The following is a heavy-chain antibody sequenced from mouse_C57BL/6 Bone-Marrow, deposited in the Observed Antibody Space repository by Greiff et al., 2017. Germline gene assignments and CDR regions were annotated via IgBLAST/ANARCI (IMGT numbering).Heavy chain of an antibody. CDR2: IWSDGST. Sequence: QVQLKESGPGLVAPSQSLSITCTVSGFSLTSYGVHWVRQPPGKGLEWLVVIWSDGSTTYNSALKSRLSISKDNSKSQIFLKMNSLQTDDTAMYYCARRAPYYYGSSNWGQGTLVTVSA. V-gene: IGHV2-6*03. CDR1: GFSLTSYG. J-gene: IGHJ3*01. CDR3: ARRAPYYYGSSN. D-gene: IGHD1-1*01.